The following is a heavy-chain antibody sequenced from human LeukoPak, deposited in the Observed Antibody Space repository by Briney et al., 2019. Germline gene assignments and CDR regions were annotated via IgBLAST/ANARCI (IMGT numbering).Heavy chain of an antibody. J-gene: IGHJ3*02. Sequence: SVKVSCKASGFTFTSSAVQWVRQARGQRLEWKGWIVVGSGNTNYAQKFQERVTITRDMSTSTAYMELSSLRSEDTAVYYCAALMGSSSSWYAIWGQGTMVTVSS. CDR2: IVVGSGNT. V-gene: IGHV1-58*01. CDR1: GFTFTSSA. CDR3: AALMGSSSSWYAI. D-gene: IGHD6-13*01.